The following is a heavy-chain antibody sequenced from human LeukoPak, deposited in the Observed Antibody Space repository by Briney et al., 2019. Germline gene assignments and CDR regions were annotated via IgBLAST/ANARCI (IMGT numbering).Heavy chain of an antibody. J-gene: IGHJ4*02. CDR2: ISYDGSNK. CDR1: GFTFSSYG. V-gene: IGHV3-30*03. D-gene: IGHD2-15*01. Sequence: GGSLRLSCAASGFTFSSYGMHWVRQAPGKGLEWVAVISYDGSNKYYADSVKGRFTISRDNSKNTLYLQMNSLRAEDTAVYYCAREGGSLIDYWGQGTLVTVSS. CDR3: AREGGSLIDY.